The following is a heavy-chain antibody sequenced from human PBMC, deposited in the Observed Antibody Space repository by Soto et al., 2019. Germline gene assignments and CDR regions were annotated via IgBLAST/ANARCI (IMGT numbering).Heavy chain of an antibody. V-gene: IGHV3-23*01. J-gene: IGHJ4*02. CDR1: GFTFKESA. CDR3: AKGRGSGWAWYFDN. Sequence: EVRLLEAGGGLKQPGGSLRLSCAASGFTFKESAMNWVRQAPGKGLEWIASISDTGASTWYAESVRGRLSISRDNSKNTLYLQMNSLRGEDTAVYYCAKGRGSGWAWYFDNWGQGTLVTVSS. CDR2: ISDTGAST. D-gene: IGHD6-19*01.